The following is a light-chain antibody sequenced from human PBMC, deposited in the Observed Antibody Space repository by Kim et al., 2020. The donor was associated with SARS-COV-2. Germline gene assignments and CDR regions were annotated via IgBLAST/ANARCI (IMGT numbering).Light chain of an antibody. CDR1: QSISSW. CDR2: KAS. V-gene: IGKV1-5*03. CDR3: QQYNSYWT. Sequence: DIQMTQSPSTLSASVGDRVTITCRASQSISSWLAWYQQKPGKAPKLLIYKASSLESGVPSRFSGSGSVTEFILTISSLQPDDFATYYCQQYNSYWTFGQGTKVDIK. J-gene: IGKJ1*01.